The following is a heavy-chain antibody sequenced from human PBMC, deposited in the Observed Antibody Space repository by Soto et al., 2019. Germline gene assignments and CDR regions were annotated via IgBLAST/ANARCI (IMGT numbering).Heavy chain of an antibody. CDR3: AREKYQQRRPPPHWHHDYYYYGMDV. V-gene: IGHV4-31*03. CDR1: GGSISSGGYY. J-gene: IGHJ6*02. Sequence: QVQLQESGPGLVKPSQTLSLTCTVSGGSISSGGYYWSWIRQHPGKGLEWIGYIYYSGSTYYNPSLKSRVTISVDTSKNQFSLKLSSVTAADTAVYYCAREKYQQRRPPPHWHHDYYYYGMDVWGQGTTVTVSS. CDR2: IYYSGST. D-gene: IGHD2-2*01.